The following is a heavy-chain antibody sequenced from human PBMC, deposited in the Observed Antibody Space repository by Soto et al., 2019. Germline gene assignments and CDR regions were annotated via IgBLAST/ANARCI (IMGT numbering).Heavy chain of an antibody. CDR1: GGSISNHY. Sequence: QVQLQESGPGLVKPSETLSLTCTVSGGSISNHYWSWIRQPPGKGLEWIGYIYYDCNTNYNPSLETRVTMSVDTCKYQCSPNLSSVTAADPGVYCCATSNWYSEYWGQGTMVTVSS. CDR2: IYYDCNT. V-gene: IGHV4-59*11. J-gene: IGHJ4*02. D-gene: IGHD7-27*01. CDR3: ATSNWYSEY.